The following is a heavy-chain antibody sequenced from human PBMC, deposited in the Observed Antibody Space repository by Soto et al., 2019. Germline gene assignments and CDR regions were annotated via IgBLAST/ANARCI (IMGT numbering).Heavy chain of an antibody. Sequence: SETLSLTCAVYGGSFSGYYWSWIRQPPGKGLEWIGEINQSGSTNYNPSLKSRVTISVDTSKNQFSLKLSSVTAADTAVYYCATVWRAHYYYYYYGMDVWGQGTTVTVSS. J-gene: IGHJ6*02. CDR1: GGSFSGYY. V-gene: IGHV4-34*01. CDR3: ATVWRAHYYYYYYGMDV. D-gene: IGHD2-8*01. CDR2: INQSGST.